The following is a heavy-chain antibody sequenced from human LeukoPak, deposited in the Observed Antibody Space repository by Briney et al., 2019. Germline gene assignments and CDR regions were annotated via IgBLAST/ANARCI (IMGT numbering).Heavy chain of an antibody. J-gene: IGHJ5*02. CDR1: VGSISSGNW. CDR2: VYHNRTP. CDR3: ARHRGLTDSYYPFDP. V-gene: IGHV4/OR15-8*01. Sequence: PETLSLTCVVSVGSISSGNWWTWVRQSPGKGLEWIGEVYHNRTPNYNPSLNSRVTISADPFKNHFSLKLTSVTAADTAVYYCARHRGLTDSYYPFDPWGQGTLVTVSS. D-gene: IGHD1-14*01.